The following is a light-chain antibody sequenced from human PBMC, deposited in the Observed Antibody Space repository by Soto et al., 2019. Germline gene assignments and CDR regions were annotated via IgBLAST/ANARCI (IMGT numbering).Light chain of an antibody. V-gene: IGKV1-5*03. CDR3: QQYNNYWT. Sequence: DIQMTQSPSTLSASVGDRVTITCRASQNVENYLAWYQQKPGKAPKLLIYKASGLESGVPSRFGGSGYGTEFTLTISSLQSDDFATYYCQQYNNYWTFGQGTRVEIK. CDR2: KAS. CDR1: QNVENY. J-gene: IGKJ1*01.